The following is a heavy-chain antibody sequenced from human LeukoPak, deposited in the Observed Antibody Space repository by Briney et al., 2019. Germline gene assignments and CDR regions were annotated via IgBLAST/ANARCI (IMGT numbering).Heavy chain of an antibody. J-gene: IGHJ3*01. CDR3: ARSEEGRFYDNAGYCEPFDL. V-gene: IGHV1-46*01. D-gene: IGHD2-15*01. CDR2: INPSGDST. CDR1: GYTLTSYY. Sequence: ASVKVSCKASGYTLTSYYIHWVRQAPGQGLEWMSMINPSGDSTTYAQTIQGRVTMTRDTSTSTVYMDLSSLRSEDTAIYYCARSEEGRFYDNAGYCEPFDLGGQGIMVIVSS.